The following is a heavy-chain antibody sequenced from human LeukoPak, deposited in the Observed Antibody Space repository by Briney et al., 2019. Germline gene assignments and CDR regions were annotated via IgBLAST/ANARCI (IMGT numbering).Heavy chain of an antibody. Sequence: SVKVSCKASGGTFSSYAISWVRQAPGQGLEWMGGIIPIFGTANYAQKFQGRVTITADESTSAAYMELSSLRSEDTAVYYCAGFPDYYDSSGYLPGAFDIWGQGTMVTVSS. V-gene: IGHV1-69*13. CDR2: IIPIFGTA. CDR1: GGTFSSYA. D-gene: IGHD3-22*01. CDR3: AGFPDYYDSSGYLPGAFDI. J-gene: IGHJ3*02.